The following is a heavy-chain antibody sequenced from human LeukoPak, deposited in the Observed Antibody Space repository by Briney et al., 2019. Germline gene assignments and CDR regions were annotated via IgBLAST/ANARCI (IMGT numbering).Heavy chain of an antibody. CDR1: GGSISNYY. J-gene: IGHJ4*02. D-gene: IGHD3-22*01. CDR3: ARGYYDSSGFFPPHY. Sequence: PSETLSLTCTVSGGSISNYYWSWIRQPPGKGQEWIGYIYTSGSTNYNPSLKSRVTISVDTSKNQFSLKLSSVTAADTAVYYCARGYYDSSGFFPPHYWGQGTLVTVSP. V-gene: IGHV4-4*08. CDR2: IYTSGST.